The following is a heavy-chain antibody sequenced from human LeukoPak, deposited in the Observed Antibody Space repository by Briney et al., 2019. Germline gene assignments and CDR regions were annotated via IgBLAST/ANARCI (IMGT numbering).Heavy chain of an antibody. CDR1: GFTFSSYA. J-gene: IGHJ3*02. D-gene: IGHD4-11*01. V-gene: IGHV3-23*01. Sequence: QPGGSLRLSCAASGFTFSSYAMSWVRQAPGKGLEWVSAISGSSGSTYYADSVKGRFTISRHNSKNTLYLQMNSPRPEDTAVYYCARDLQGAFDIWGQGTMVTVSS. CDR3: ARDLQGAFDI. CDR2: ISGSSGST.